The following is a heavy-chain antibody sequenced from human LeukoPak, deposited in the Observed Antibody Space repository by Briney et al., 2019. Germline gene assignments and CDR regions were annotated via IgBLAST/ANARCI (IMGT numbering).Heavy chain of an antibody. V-gene: IGHV3-9*01. CDR3: AKDSQWELLYPLIASYGMDV. J-gene: IGHJ6*02. D-gene: IGHD1-26*01. Sequence: GRSLRLSCAASGFTFDDYARHGVRQAPGKGLEWVSGISWNSGSIGYADSVKGRFTISRDNAKNSLYLQMNSLRAEDTALSYCAKDSQWELLYPLIASYGMDVWGQGTTVTVSS. CDR2: ISWNSGSI. CDR1: GFTFDDYA.